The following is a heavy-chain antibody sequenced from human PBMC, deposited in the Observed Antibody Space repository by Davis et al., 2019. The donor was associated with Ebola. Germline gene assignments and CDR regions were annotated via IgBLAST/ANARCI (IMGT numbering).Heavy chain of an antibody. CDR2: ISYDGSNK. CDR1: GFTFSSYA. Sequence: PGGSLRLSCAASGFTFSSYAMHWVRQAPGKGLEWVAVISYDGSNKYYADSVKGRFTISRDNSKNTLYLQMNSLRAEDTAVYYCARAPGTVWELDYWGQGTLVTVSS. CDR3: ARAPGTVWELDY. V-gene: IGHV3-30-3*01. J-gene: IGHJ4*02. D-gene: IGHD1-26*01.